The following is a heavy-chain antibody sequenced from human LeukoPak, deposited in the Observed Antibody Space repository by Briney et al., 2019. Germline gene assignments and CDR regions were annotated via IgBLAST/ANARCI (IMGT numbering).Heavy chain of an antibody. D-gene: IGHD3-9*01. V-gene: IGHV3-11*05. J-gene: IGHJ4*02. CDR3: ARDYDILTGYFRGGFDY. CDR2: ITSSSSDT. CDR1: GFTFSDYY. Sequence: GGSLRLSCAASGFTFSDYYMSWIRQAPGKGLEWISYITSSSSDTNYADSVKGRFTISRDNAKKSLYLQMNSLRAEDTAVYYCARDYDILTGYFRGGFDYWGQGTLVAVSS.